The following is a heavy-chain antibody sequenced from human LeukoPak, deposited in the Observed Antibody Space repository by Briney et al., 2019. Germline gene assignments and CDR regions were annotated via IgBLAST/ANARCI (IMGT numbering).Heavy chain of an antibody. CDR2: IYYSGST. CDR1: GFTFSSYA. D-gene: IGHD6-19*01. J-gene: IGHJ4*02. V-gene: IGHV4-39*01. CDR3: ARQPRAGSGWYEPFDY. Sequence: GSLRLSCAASGFTFSSYAMSWVRQAPGKGLEWIGSIYYSGSTYYNPSLKSRVTISVDTSKNQFSLKLSSVTAADTAVYYCARQPRAGSGWYEPFDYWGQGTLVTVSS.